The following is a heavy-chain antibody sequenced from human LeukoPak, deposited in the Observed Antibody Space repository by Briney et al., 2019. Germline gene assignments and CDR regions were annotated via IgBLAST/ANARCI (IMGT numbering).Heavy chain of an antibody. Sequence: GGSLRLSCAASGFTFTSYAMSWVRQAPGKGLEWVSVITGSGDGTSAADSVTGRFSISRDNSKSTLYLQMNSLRVEDTAVYYCAKAGLVRGGALDSWGQGTLVTVSS. CDR1: GFTFTSYA. D-gene: IGHD4/OR15-4a*01. V-gene: IGHV3-23*01. J-gene: IGHJ4*02. CDR3: AKAGLVRGGALDS. CDR2: ITGSGDGT.